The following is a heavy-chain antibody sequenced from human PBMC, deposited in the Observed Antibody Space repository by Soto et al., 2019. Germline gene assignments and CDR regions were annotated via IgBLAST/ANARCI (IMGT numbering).Heavy chain of an antibody. Sequence: SETLSLTCTVSGGSISSGGYYWSWIRQHPGKGLEWIGYIYYSGSTYYNPSLKSRVTISVDTSKNQFSLKLSSVTAADTAVYYCARMAREDGCTNGVCFFGYWGQGTLVTVSS. CDR1: GGSISSGGYY. D-gene: IGHD2-8*01. CDR3: ARMAREDGCTNGVCFFGY. CDR2: IYYSGST. J-gene: IGHJ4*02. V-gene: IGHV4-31*03.